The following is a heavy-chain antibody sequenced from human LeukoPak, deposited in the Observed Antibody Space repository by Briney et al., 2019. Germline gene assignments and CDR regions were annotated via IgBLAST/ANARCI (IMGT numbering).Heavy chain of an antibody. J-gene: IGHJ4*02. V-gene: IGHV3-66*01. CDR2: NYTGGTT. CDR3: GRDVAAPGGVYFDY. D-gene: IGHD3-16*01. Sequence: GRSLSLSCAASRFTVSSNSMSWVRQPPARGRVGVSVNYTGGTTYNADPVKGGFAISRANSKNTLYLQMNSLRAEDTAVYYCGRDVAAPGGVYFDYWGQGTLVTVSS. CDR1: RFTVSSNS.